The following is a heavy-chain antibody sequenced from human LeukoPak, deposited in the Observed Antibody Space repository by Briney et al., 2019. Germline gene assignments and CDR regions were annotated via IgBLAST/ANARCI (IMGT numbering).Heavy chain of an antibody. V-gene: IGHV4-34*01. Sequence: SETLSLTCAVYGGSFSGYYWSWIRQPPGKGLEWIGEINHSGSTSYNPSLKSRVTISVDTSKNQFSQKLSSVTAADTAVYYCARHVPRPYYYGSGSPRFDYWGQGTLVTVSS. J-gene: IGHJ4*02. CDR2: INHSGST. D-gene: IGHD3-10*01. CDR3: ARHVPRPYYYGSGSPRFDY. CDR1: GGSFSGYY.